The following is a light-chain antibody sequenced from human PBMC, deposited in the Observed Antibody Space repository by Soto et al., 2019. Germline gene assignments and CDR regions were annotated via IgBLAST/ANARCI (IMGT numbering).Light chain of an antibody. CDR1: QSISIW. V-gene: IGKV1-5*03. J-gene: IGKJ1*01. CDR3: QHYNDYSWT. Sequence: DIHMTQSPSTLSASVGDRVTITCRASQSISIWLAWYQQKTGKAPNLLIYKTSSLESGVPSRFSGSGTGTEFPLTISSLQPDDFATYYCQHYNDYSWTFGQGTKVEIK. CDR2: KTS.